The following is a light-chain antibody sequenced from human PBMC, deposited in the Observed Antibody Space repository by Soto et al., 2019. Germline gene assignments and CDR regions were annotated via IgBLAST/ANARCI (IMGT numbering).Light chain of an antibody. CDR2: DVS. CDR3: SSYTSSSTVV. J-gene: IGLJ2*01. Sequence: QSALTQHASVSGSPGRSITISCTGTSSDVGGYNNVSWYQQHPGKAPKLMIYDVSIRPSGVSNRFSGSKSGNTASLTISGLQAEDEADYYCSSYTSSSTVVFGGGTQLTVL. CDR1: SSDVGGYNN. V-gene: IGLV2-14*01.